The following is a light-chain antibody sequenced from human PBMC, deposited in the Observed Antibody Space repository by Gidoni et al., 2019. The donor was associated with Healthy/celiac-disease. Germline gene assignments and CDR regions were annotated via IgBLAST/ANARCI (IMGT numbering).Light chain of an antibody. J-gene: IGLJ2*01. CDR1: SSDVGGYNY. CDR3: SSYAGSNNLV. CDR2: EVS. V-gene: IGLV2-8*01. Sequence: SSDVGGYNYVSWYQQHPGKAPKLMIYEVSKRPSGVPDRFSGSKSGNTASLTVSGLQAEDEADYYCSSYAGSNNLVFGGGTKLTVL.